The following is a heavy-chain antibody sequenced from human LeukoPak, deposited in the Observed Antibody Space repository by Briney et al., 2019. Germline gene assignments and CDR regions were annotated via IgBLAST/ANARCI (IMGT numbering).Heavy chain of an antibody. Sequence: QTSETLSLTCTVSGGSISSSSYYWGWIRQPPGKGLEWIGSIYYSGSTYYNPSLKSRVTISVDTSKNQFSLKLSSVTAADTAVYYCARGFLGDYFGSGSYYVFDYWGQGTLVTVSS. D-gene: IGHD3-10*01. CDR3: ARGFLGDYFGSGSYYVFDY. CDR1: GGSISSSSYY. CDR2: IYYSGST. J-gene: IGHJ4*02. V-gene: IGHV4-39*07.